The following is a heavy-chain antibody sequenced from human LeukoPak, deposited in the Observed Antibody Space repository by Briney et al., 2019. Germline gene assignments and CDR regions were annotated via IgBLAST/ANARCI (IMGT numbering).Heavy chain of an antibody. D-gene: IGHD4-11*01. CDR3: AREGVTTPYYYYYMDV. V-gene: IGHV4-38-2*02. CDR2: IYHSGST. Sequence: SETLSLTCAVSDGSISSGAYWGWVRQPPGKGLEWIGTIYHSGSTYYNPSLKSRVTISIDTSKNQFSLKLSSVTAADTAVYYCAREGVTTPYYYYYMDVWGKGTTVTVSS. J-gene: IGHJ6*03. CDR1: DGSISSGAY.